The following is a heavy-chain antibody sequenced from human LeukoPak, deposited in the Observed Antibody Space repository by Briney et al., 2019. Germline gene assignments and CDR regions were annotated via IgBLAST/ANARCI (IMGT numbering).Heavy chain of an antibody. CDR2: IIPILGIA. V-gene: IGHV1-69*04. CDR3: ASYLTGYTEYYFDY. J-gene: IGHJ4*02. CDR1: GGTFSSYA. D-gene: IGHD6-13*01. Sequence: ASVKVSCKASGGTFSSYAISWVRQAPGQGLECMGRIIPILGIANYAQKFQGRVTITADKSTSTAYMELSSLRSEDTAVYYCASYLTGYTEYYFDYWGQGTLVTVPS.